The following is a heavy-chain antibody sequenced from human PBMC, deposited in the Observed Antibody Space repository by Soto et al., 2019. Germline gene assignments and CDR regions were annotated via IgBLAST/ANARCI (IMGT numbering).Heavy chain of an antibody. CDR3: ARVGSGCYYDFNWFDP. Sequence: SETLSLTCTFSGGSISAYYWSWIRQPPGKGLEWIGHIYYSGSTNYSPSLKSRVTISIDTSKRQFSLKLRSVTAADTAVYYCARVGSGCYYDFNWFDPWGQGKVVTVSS. CDR2: IYYSGST. J-gene: IGHJ5*02. CDR1: GGSISAYY. V-gene: IGHV4-59*01. D-gene: IGHD1-26*01.